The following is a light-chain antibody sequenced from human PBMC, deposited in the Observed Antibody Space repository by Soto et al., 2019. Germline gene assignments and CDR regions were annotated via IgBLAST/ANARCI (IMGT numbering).Light chain of an antibody. CDR1: QSINIW. CDR2: DAS. Sequence: DIQMTQSPSTLSASVGDRVTITCRASQSINIWLAWYQQKAGKAPKRLIYDASTLANRVPLSFRGSGSGTEFTLKISGLHTDYFAEYYGQQYNTYPCTFGQGTKLEIK. CDR3: QQYNTYPCT. V-gene: IGKV1-5*01. J-gene: IGKJ2*02.